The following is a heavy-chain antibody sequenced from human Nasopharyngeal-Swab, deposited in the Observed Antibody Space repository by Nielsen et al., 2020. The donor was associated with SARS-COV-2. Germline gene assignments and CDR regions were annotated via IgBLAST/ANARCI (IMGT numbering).Heavy chain of an antibody. CDR3: AKDESGYYYDSSGYIDY. Sequence: GGSLRLSCAASGFTFSSYGMHWVRQAPGKGLEWVAVISYDGSNKYYADSVKGRFTISRGNSKNTLYLQMNSLRAEDTAVYYCAKDESGYYYDSSGYIDYWGQGTLVTVSS. CDR1: GFTFSSYG. J-gene: IGHJ4*02. D-gene: IGHD3-22*01. CDR2: ISYDGSNK. V-gene: IGHV3-30*18.